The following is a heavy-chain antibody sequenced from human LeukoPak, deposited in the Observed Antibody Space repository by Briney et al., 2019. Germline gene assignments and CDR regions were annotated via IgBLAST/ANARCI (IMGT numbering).Heavy chain of an antibody. CDR2: ITSSSSTI. CDR3: AREYSSSSGSVSDY. D-gene: IGHD6-6*01. CDR1: GFTFSSYS. Sequence: GGSLRLSCAASGFTFSSYSMNWVRQAPGKGLEWVSYITSSSSTIYYADSVKGRFTISRDNAKNSLYLQMNSLRDEDTAVYYCAREYSSSSGSVSDYWGQGTLVTVSS. V-gene: IGHV3-48*02. J-gene: IGHJ4*02.